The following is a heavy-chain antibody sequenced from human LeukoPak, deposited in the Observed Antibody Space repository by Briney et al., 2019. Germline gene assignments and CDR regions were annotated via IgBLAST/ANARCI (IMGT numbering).Heavy chain of an antibody. CDR3: TRDPSVDYDLLSHWFDP. V-gene: IGHV1-69*13. CDR1: GGTFNSSG. Sequence: GASVKVSCKASGGTFNSSGISWVRQAPGQGPEWMGGIISFFGAAHYIQKFQGRLTITADESTSTAYMELSSLTSEDTAVYYCTRDPSVDYDLLSHWFDPWGQGTLVTVSS. D-gene: IGHD3-9*01. J-gene: IGHJ5*02. CDR2: IISFFGAA.